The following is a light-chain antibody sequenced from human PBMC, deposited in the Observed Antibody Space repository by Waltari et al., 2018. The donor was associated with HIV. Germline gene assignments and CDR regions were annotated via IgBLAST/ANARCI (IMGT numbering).Light chain of an antibody. CDR2: DAS. Sequence: EIVLTQSPATLSLSPGDRATLSCRASQSVGSYLAWYQQKPGQAPRLLIYDASNRATGIPARFSGGGSGTDFTLTISSLEPEDFAVYYCQQRSNWPPYTFGQGTKLEIK. CDR3: QQRSNWPPYT. J-gene: IGKJ2*01. V-gene: IGKV3-11*01. CDR1: QSVGSY.